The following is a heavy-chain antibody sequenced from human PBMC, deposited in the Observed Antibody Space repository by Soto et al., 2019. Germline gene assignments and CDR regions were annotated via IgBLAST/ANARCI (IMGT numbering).Heavy chain of an antibody. CDR2: INAGNGNT. J-gene: IGHJ6*02. Sequence: ASVKVSCKASGYTFTRYAMHWVRQAPGQRLEWMGWINAGNGNTKYSQKFQGRVTITRDTSASTAYMELSSLRSEDTAVYYCAGVGGVLRYFDWSPYYYYGMDVWGQGTTVTVSS. CDR1: GYTFTRYA. CDR3: AGVGGVLRYFDWSPYYYYGMDV. D-gene: IGHD3-9*01. V-gene: IGHV1-3*01.